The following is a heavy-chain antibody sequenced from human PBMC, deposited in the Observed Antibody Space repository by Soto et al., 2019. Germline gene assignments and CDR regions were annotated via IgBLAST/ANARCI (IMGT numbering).Heavy chain of an antibody. CDR1: GLTFNSYA. CDR3: ATDGDENWILEDGSYYYGMAV. J-gene: IGHJ6*02. Sequence: QVHLVESGGGVVHPGSSLRLSCAASGLTFNSYAMHWVRQAPGKGLEWVALISYDGSNKFYRDSVKGRFTISRDNSKTAVYLQMNSLRPEDTALYYCATDGDENWILEDGSYYYGMAVRGRGTTVIVSS. D-gene: IGHD3-10*01. CDR2: ISYDGSNK. V-gene: IGHV3-30*03.